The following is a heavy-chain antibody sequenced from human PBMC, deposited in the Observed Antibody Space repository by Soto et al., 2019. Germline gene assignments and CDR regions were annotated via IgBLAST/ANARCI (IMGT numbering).Heavy chain of an antibody. Sequence: QVQLVESGGGVVQPGRSLRLSCAASGFTFSSYGMHWVRQAPGKGLEWVAVIWYDGSNKYYAGSVKGRFTISRDNSKNTLYLQMNSLRAEDTAVYYCARIMCGGDCYDFDYWGQGTLVTVSS. D-gene: IGHD2-21*02. CDR2: IWYDGSNK. CDR1: GFTFSSYG. CDR3: ARIMCGGDCYDFDY. V-gene: IGHV3-33*01. J-gene: IGHJ4*02.